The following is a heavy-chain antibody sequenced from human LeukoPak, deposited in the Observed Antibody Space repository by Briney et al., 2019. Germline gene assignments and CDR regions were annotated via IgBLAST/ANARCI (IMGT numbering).Heavy chain of an antibody. CDR1: GFTFSSYG. J-gene: IGHJ4*02. V-gene: IGHV3-30*18. Sequence: GRSLRLSCAASGFTFSSYGMHWVRQAPGKGLEGVAVISYDGSNKYYADSVKGRFTISRDNSKNTLYLQMNSLRAEDTAVYYCAKDEYRGASGYFDYWGQGTLVTVSS. CDR2: ISYDGSNK. CDR3: AKDEYRGASGYFDY. D-gene: IGHD3-10*01.